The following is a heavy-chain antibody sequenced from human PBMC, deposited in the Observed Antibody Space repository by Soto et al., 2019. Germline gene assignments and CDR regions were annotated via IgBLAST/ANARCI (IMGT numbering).Heavy chain of an antibody. V-gene: IGHV4-30-4*01. Sequence: PSETLSLTCSVSGSYITSGDYHWTWIRQAPGKGLEWIGYIPHSETTYYSPALKNRIIISSDFSMNQFSLRLNSVTAADTAVYFCAGFGVGDRDDKWGQGTLVTVSS. CDR1: GSYITSGDYH. J-gene: IGHJ4*02. CDR2: IPHSETT. D-gene: IGHD2-8*01. CDR3: AGFGVGDRDDK.